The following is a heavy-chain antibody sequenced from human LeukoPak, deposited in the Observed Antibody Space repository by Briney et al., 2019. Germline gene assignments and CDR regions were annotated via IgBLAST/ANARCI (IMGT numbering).Heavy chain of an antibody. J-gene: IGHJ5*02. CDR1: GGSISSYY. CDR3: ARRGYYGSGSQSRYSWFDP. Sequence: SETLSLTCTVSGGSISSYYWSWIRQSPGKGLEWIGYVYYSGSTNYNPSLKSRVTISVDTSKNQFSLKLKSVTAADTAVYYCARRGYYGSGSQSRYSWFDPWGQGTLVTVSS. V-gene: IGHV4-59*08. D-gene: IGHD3-10*01. CDR2: VYYSGST.